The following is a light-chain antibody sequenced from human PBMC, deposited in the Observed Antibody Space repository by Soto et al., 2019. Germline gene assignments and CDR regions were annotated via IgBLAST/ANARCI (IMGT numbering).Light chain of an antibody. CDR3: MQALQTPFT. J-gene: IGKJ3*01. Sequence: DVVLTQSPLSLPVTPGEPASISCESSQSLLHSNGYNYLDWYLQKPGQSPQLLIYLGSNRASGVPDRFSGRGSGTDFTLKISRVEAEDVGVYYCMQALQTPFTFGPGTKVDIK. V-gene: IGKV2-28*01. CDR1: QSLLHSNGYNY. CDR2: LGS.